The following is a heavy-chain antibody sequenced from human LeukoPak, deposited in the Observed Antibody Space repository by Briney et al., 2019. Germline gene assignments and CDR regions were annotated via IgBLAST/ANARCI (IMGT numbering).Heavy chain of an antibody. Sequence: SVKVSCKASGGTFSSYGISWVQQAPGQGLEWMGGIIPIFGTANYAQKFQGRVTITADKSTSTVYMELSSLRSEDTAVYYCASRFRGTYYDAFDIWGQGTMVTVSS. CDR1: GGTFSSYG. V-gene: IGHV1-69*06. D-gene: IGHD1-26*01. J-gene: IGHJ3*02. CDR3: ASRFRGTYYDAFDI. CDR2: IIPIFGTA.